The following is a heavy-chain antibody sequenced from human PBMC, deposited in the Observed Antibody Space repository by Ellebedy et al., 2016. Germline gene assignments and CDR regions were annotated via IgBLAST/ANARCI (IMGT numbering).Heavy chain of an antibody. CDR3: ARERGHVDTAMVDDY. J-gene: IGHJ4*02. Sequence: GESLKISCAASGFTFSSYAMSWVRQAPGKGLEWVSAISGSGGSTYYADSVKGRFTISRDNSKNTLYLQMNSLRAEDTAVYYCARERGHVDTAMVDDYWGQGTLVTVSS. CDR2: ISGSGGST. D-gene: IGHD5-18*01. CDR1: GFTFSSYA. V-gene: IGHV3-23*01.